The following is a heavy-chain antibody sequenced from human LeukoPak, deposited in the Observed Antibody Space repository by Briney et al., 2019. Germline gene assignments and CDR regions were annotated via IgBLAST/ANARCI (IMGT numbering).Heavy chain of an antibody. CDR2: IYYSGST. D-gene: IGHD3-10*01. J-gene: IGHJ4*02. CDR1: GGSISSGDYY. Sequence: SETLSLTCTVSGGSISSGDYYWSWIRQPPGKGLEWIGYIYYSGSTYYNPSLKSRVTISVDTSKNQFSLKLSSVTTADTAVYYCARHSHYGPLEHFDYWGQGTLVTVSS. V-gene: IGHV4-30-4*08. CDR3: ARHSHYGPLEHFDY.